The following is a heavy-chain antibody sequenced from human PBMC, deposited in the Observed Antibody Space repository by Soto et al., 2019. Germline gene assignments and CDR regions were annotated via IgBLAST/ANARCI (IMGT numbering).Heavy chain of an antibody. V-gene: IGHV3-7*01. D-gene: IGHD2-15*01. CDR1: GFTFSSYW. Sequence: GGSLRLSCAASGFTFSSYWMSWVRQAPGKGLEWVANIKQDGSEKYYVDSVKGRFTISRDNAKNSLYLQMNSLRAEDTAVYYCARVRRHDRRRSIVVVGTWFDPWGQGTLVTVSS. CDR3: ARVRRHDRRRSIVVVGTWFDP. J-gene: IGHJ5*02. CDR2: IKQDGSEK.